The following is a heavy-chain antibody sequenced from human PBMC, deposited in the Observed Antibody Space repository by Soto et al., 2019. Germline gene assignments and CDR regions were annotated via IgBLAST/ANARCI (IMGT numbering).Heavy chain of an antibody. V-gene: IGHV1-2*04. D-gene: IGHD1-26*01. CDR1: GYTFTGYY. CDR3: ARDRKGSGSYYFAFDI. J-gene: IGHJ3*02. CDR2: INPNSGGT. Sequence: GESLKISCQASGYTFTGYYMHWVRQAPGQGLEWMGWINPNSGGTNYAQKFQGWVTMTRDTSISTAYMELSRLRSDDTAVYYCARDRKGSGSYYFAFDIWGQGTMVTVSS.